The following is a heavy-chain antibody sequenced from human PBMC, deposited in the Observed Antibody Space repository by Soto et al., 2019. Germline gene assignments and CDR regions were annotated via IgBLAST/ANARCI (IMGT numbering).Heavy chain of an antibody. Sequence: EVQLVESGGGLIQPGGSLRLSCAASGFTVSSNYMSWVRQAPGKGLEWGSVIYSGGSTYYADSLKGRFTISRDNFKNTLYLQMNSLRAEDTSVYYCARDHKYSSSSGSGYFDLSCRGTLVTVSS. CDR1: GFTVSSNY. CDR2: IYSGGST. V-gene: IGHV3-53*01. J-gene: IGHJ2*01. CDR3: ARDHKYSSSSGSGYFDL. D-gene: IGHD6-6*01.